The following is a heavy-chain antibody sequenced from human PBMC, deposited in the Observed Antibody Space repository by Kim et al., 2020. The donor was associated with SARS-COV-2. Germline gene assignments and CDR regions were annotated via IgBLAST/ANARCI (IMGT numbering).Heavy chain of an antibody. CDR3: AVSIVVVPAAIGFPVDY. V-gene: IGHV3-48*03. D-gene: IGHD2-2*01. CDR2: ISSSGSTI. CDR1: GFTFSSYE. J-gene: IGHJ4*02. Sequence: GGSLRLSCAASGFTFSSYEMNWVRQAPGKGLEWVSYISSSGSTIYYADSVKGRFTISRDNAKNSLYLQMNSLRAEDTAVYYCAVSIVVVPAAIGFPVDYWGQGTLVTVSS.